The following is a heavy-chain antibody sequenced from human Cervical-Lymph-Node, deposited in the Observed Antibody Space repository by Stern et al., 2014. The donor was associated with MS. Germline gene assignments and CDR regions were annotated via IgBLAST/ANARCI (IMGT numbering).Heavy chain of an antibody. Sequence: QVQLVQSGAEVKKPESSVKVSCKASGGSFSSFDISWVLQAPGQGLEWLGGIISMFGTANYAQNRQGRVTFTADESTSTVYMELSSLKSEDTAVYYCARHQGGIAANWGQGTLVTVSS. J-gene: IGHJ4*02. CDR2: IISMFGTA. CDR1: GGSFSSFD. D-gene: IGHD6-13*01. CDR3: ARHQGGIAAN. V-gene: IGHV1-69*01.